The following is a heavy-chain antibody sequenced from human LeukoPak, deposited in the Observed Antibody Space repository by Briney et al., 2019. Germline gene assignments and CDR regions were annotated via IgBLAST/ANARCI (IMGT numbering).Heavy chain of an antibody. J-gene: IGHJ4*02. D-gene: IGHD3-9*01. CDR3: ARDHMYYDILTGYYRAKHFDY. Sequence: PSETLSLTCAVSGGSISSSNWWSWVRQPPGKGLEWIGEIYHSGSTNYNPSLKSRVTISVDKSKNQFSLKLSSVTAADTAVYYCARDHMYYDILTGYYRAKHFDYWGQGTLVTVSS. CDR1: GGSISSSNW. CDR2: IYHSGST. V-gene: IGHV4-4*02.